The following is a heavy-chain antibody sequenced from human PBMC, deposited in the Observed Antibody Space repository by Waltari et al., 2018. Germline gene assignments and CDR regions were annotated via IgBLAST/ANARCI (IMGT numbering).Heavy chain of an antibody. Sequence: EVQLVESGGGRVQPGGSMNLSCAASGFTFSGSPVTWVRPASGKGLEWVGRIRSKVNSYATTYAASVKGRFTISRDDSKNTAYLQMNSLKREDTAVYYCTSAYSYAYDPYGMDVWGRGTTVTVSS. J-gene: IGHJ6*02. CDR3: TSAYSYAYDPYGMDV. V-gene: IGHV3-73*02. CDR1: GFTFSGSP. D-gene: IGHD5-18*01. CDR2: IRSKVNSYAT.